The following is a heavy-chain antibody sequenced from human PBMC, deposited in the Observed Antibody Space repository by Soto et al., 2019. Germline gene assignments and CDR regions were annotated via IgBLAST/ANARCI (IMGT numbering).Heavy chain of an antibody. CDR2: IYYSGST. D-gene: IGHD3-16*02. J-gene: IGHJ5*02. CDR1: GGSSSRYY. CDR3: ARAAAYYDYVWGSYRSVSWFDP. Sequence: TSEPMSLTCSVAGGSSSRYYWSWIRQPPGKGLEWIGYIYYSGSTNYNPSLKSRVTISVDTSKNQFSLKLSSVTAADTAVYYCARAAAYYDYVWGSYRSVSWFDPWGQGTLVTVSS. V-gene: IGHV4-59*01.